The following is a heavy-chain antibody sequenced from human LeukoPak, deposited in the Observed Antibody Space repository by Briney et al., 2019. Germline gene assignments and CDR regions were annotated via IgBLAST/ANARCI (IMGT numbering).Heavy chain of an antibody. V-gene: IGHV3-23*01. J-gene: IGHJ6*02. CDR2: IIGSGGST. CDR1: GVTCSSYA. CDR3: AKDLDNYCSSTSCYSYYYGMDV. Sequence: PGGSLRLSCAASGVTCSSYAMSWFRQAPGKGLEWVSAIIGSGGSTYYADSVKGRFTTPRDNSKNTLYLQMNSLRSEGTAVYYCAKDLDNYCSSTSCYSYYYGMDVWGQGTTVTVSS. D-gene: IGHD2-2*01.